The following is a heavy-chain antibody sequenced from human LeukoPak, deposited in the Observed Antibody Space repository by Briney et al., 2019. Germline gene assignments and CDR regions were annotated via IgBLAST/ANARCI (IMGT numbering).Heavy chain of an antibody. CDR2: INSDGSST. V-gene: IGHV3-74*01. D-gene: IGHD3-9*01. CDR3: ARVIRYFDWLLPNYGMDV. Sequence: GGSLRLSCAASGFTFSSYWMHWVRQAPGKGLVWVSRINSDGSSTSYADSVKGRFTISRDNAKNTLYLQMNSLRDEDTAVYYCARVIRYFDWLLPNYGMDVWGQGTTVTVSS. J-gene: IGHJ6*02. CDR1: GFTFSSYW.